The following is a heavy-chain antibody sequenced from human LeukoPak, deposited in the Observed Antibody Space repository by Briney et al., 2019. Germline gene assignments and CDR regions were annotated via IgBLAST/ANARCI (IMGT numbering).Heavy chain of an antibody. V-gene: IGHV1-69*04. CDR2: IIPILGIA. CDR3: ARDRYCSSTSCYFNWFDP. J-gene: IGHJ5*02. D-gene: IGHD2-2*01. Sequence: SVKVSCKASGGTFSSYAISWVRQAPGQGLEWMGRIIPILGIANYAQKFQGRVTITADKSTSTAYMELGSLRSEDTAVYYCARDRYCSSTSCYFNWFDPWGQGTLVTVSS. CDR1: GGTFSSYA.